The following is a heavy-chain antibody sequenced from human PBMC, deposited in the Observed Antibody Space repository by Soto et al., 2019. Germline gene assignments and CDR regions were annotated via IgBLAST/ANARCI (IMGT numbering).Heavy chain of an antibody. J-gene: IGHJ4*02. D-gene: IGHD4-17*01. CDR2: INSDGSST. Sequence: PGGSLRLSCAASGFTFSSYWMHWVRQAPGKGLVWVSRINSDGSSTSYADSVKGRLTISRDNAKNTLYLQMNSLRAEDTAVYYCARAGDYGDYEDPTGFDYWGQGTPVTVGS. CDR3: ARAGDYGDYEDPTGFDY. V-gene: IGHV3-74*01. CDR1: GFTFSSYW.